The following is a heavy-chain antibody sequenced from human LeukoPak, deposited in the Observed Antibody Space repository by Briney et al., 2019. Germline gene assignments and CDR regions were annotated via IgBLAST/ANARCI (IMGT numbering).Heavy chain of an antibody. J-gene: IGHJ6*03. CDR1: CGSFRIYY. V-gene: IGHV4-34*01. CDR3: ARGGNYGRNYYIDA. Sequence: PSETLSLTCAVYCGSFRIYYWSWIRQPPGKGLEWIGEINDSGRANYNPSLMSHVTVSVDTSKNQFSLRLTSVTATDTAVYYCARGGNYGRNYYIDAWGNGATVSVSS. CDR2: INDSGRA. D-gene: IGHD1-7*01.